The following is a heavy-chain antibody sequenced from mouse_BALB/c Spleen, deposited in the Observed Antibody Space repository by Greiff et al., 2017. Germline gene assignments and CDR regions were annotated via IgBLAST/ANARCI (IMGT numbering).Heavy chain of an antibody. CDR3: ASLRPWFAY. CDR2: ISSGSSTI. CDR1: GFTFSSFG. V-gene: IGHV5-17*02. Sequence: EVKLQESGGGLVQPGGSRKLSCAASGFTFSSFGMHWVRQAPEKGLEWVAYISSGSSTIYYADTVKGRFTISRDNPKNTLFLQMTSLRSEDTAMYYCASLRPWFAYWGQGTLVTVSA. J-gene: IGHJ3*01. D-gene: IGHD1-2*01.